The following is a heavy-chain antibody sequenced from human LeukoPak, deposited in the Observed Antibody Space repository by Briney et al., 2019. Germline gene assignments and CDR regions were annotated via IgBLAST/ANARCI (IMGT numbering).Heavy chain of an antibody. J-gene: IGHJ4*02. D-gene: IGHD3-16*01. Sequence: GGSLRLSCAASGFTFSSYGMHWVRQAPGKGLEWVAFIRYDGSNKYYADSVKGRFTISRDNSKNTLYLQMNSLRAEDTAVYYCATLAYYDYVWGSYGFDYWGQGTLVTVSS. CDR3: ATLAYYDYVWGSYGFDY. V-gene: IGHV3-30*02. CDR1: GFTFSSYG. CDR2: IRYDGSNK.